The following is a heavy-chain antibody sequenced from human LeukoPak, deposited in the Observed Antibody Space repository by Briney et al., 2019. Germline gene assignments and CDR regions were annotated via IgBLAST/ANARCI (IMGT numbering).Heavy chain of an antibody. Sequence: PGGSLRLSCAASGLTFSIYAMSWVRQAPGKGLEWVSGISGSGTNTYYADSVKGRFTISRDNAKNSLYLQMNSLRAEDTAVYYCARDRLHYGEYEKTFDYWGQGTLVSVSS. CDR3: ARDRLHYGEYEKTFDY. D-gene: IGHD4-17*01. CDR1: GLTFSIYA. V-gene: IGHV3-23*01. J-gene: IGHJ4*02. CDR2: ISGSGTNT.